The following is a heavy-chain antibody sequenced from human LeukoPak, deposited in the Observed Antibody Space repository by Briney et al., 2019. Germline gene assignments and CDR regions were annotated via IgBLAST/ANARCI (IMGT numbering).Heavy chain of an antibody. Sequence: SETLSLTCAVYGGSFSGYYWSWIRQPPGKGLEWIGEINHSGSTNYNPSLKSRVTMSVDTSKNQFSLKLSSVTAADTAVYYCARGSKVPAAYFDYWGQGTLVTVSS. V-gene: IGHV4-34*01. CDR2: INHSGST. CDR3: ARGSKVPAAYFDY. D-gene: IGHD2-2*01. J-gene: IGHJ4*02. CDR1: GGSFSGYY.